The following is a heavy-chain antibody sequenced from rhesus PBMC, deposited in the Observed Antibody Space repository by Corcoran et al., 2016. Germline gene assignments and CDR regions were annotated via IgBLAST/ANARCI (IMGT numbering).Heavy chain of an antibody. CDR1: GGSISGYF. D-gene: IGHD3-3*01. CDR2: IHGNIAGT. Sequence: QLQLQESGPGLVKPSETLSLTCAVSGGSISGYFWSWIRQPPGKGREWIGNIHGNIAGTNYNPSLKSRVTISKDTSKNEFSLKVSSVTAADTAVYYCARAGITIFDRALDYWGQGVLVTVSS. CDR3: ARAGITIFDRALDY. V-gene: IGHV4-81*01. J-gene: IGHJ4*01.